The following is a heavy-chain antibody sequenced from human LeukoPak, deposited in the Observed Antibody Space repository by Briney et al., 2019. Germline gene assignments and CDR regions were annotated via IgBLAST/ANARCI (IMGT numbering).Heavy chain of an antibody. D-gene: IGHD6-13*01. CDR2: INTVGSST. CDR1: GFTFSSYW. V-gene: IGHV3-74*01. Sequence: GGSLRLSCAASGFTFSSYWMHWVRQAPGKGLVWVSRINTVGSSTTYADSVKGRFTISRDNAKNTLYLQMNSLRAEDTAVYYCARGGIAAAGIDYWGQGTLVTVSS. CDR3: ARGGIAAAGIDY. J-gene: IGHJ4*02.